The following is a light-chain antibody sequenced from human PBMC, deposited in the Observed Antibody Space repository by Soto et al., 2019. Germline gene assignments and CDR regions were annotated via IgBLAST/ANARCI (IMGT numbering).Light chain of an antibody. CDR3: QAYDYSLTAFV. CDR1: NSNLGAGYD. J-gene: IGLJ3*02. CDR2: GNR. Sequence: QSVLTKPPSVSGAPGQRVTISCTGNNSNLGAGYDVHWYQQLPGAAPKLVVFGNRNRPSGVPERFSGSKSGTSASLAITGLQAEDEADYYCQAYDYSLTAFVFGGGTQLTVL. V-gene: IGLV1-40*01.